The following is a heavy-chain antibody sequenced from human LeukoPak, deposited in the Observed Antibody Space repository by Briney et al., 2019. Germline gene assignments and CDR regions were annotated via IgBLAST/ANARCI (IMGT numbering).Heavy chain of an antibody. CDR3: AKARYCSGVNCYPDDN. D-gene: IGHD2-15*01. CDR1: GFSLSSYA. V-gene: IGHV3-23*01. J-gene: IGHJ4*02. Sequence: GGSLRLSCTVSGFSLSSYAMSWVRRAPGKGLEWVSATSSSDDGKYYADSVKGRFTISRDNSKNMLYLEMNSLSTEDTAVYYCAKARYCSGVNCYPDDNWGQGTLVIVSS. CDR2: TSSSDDGK.